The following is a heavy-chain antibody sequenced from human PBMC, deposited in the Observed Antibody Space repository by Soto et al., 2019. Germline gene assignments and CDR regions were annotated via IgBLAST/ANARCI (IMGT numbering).Heavy chain of an antibody. D-gene: IGHD2-15*01. CDR1: GGTFSSYA. J-gene: IGHJ4*02. Sequence: SVKVSGKASGGTFSSYAISWVRQAPGQGLEWMGGIIPIFGTANYAQKFQGRVTITADESTSTAYMELSSLRSEDTAVYYCARARHGYCSGGSCYRFDYWGQGTVVTVSS. CDR3: ARARHGYCSGGSCYRFDY. CDR2: IIPIFGTA. V-gene: IGHV1-69*13.